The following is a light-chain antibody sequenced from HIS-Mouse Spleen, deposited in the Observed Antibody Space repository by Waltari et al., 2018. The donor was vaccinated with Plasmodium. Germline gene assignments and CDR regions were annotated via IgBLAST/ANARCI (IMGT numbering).Light chain of an antibody. CDR3: QQYNNWSFT. Sequence: EIVMTQSPATLSVSPGERATLSCRASQSVSSNLAWYQQKPGQAPSLIIYGASTRATGIPARFSGSGSGTEFTLTISSLQSEDFAVYYCQQYNNWSFTFGPGTKVDIK. CDR2: GAS. J-gene: IGKJ3*01. V-gene: IGKV3-15*01. CDR1: QSVSSN.